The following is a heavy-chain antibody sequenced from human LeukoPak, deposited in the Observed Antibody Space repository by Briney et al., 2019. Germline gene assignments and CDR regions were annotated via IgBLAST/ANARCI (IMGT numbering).Heavy chain of an antibody. V-gene: IGHV3-30*03. D-gene: IGHD6-19*01. J-gene: IGHJ4*02. CDR2: ISYDGSNK. Sequence: GGSPRLSCAASGFTFSSYGMHWVRQAPGKGLEWVAVISYDGSNKYYADSVKGRFTISRDNSKNTLYLQMNSLRAEDTAVYYCAREKEQWLVFDYWGQGTLVTVSS. CDR1: GFTFSSYG. CDR3: AREKEQWLVFDY.